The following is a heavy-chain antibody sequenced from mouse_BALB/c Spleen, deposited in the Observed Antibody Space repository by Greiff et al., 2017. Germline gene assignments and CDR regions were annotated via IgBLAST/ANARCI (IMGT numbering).Heavy chain of an antibody. CDR1: GDSITSGY. CDR3: AREGIRWDAMDY. Sequence: EVQLQQSGPSLVKPSQTLSLTCSVTGDSITSGYWNWIRKFPGNKLEYMGYISYSGSTYYNPSLKSRISITRDTSKNQYYLQLNSVTTEDTATYYCAREGIRWDAMDYWGQGTSVTVSS. J-gene: IGHJ4*01. D-gene: IGHD2-3*01. V-gene: IGHV3-8*02. CDR2: ISYSGST.